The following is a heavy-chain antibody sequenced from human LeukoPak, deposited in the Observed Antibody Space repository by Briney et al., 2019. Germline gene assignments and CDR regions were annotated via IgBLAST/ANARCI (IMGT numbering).Heavy chain of an antibody. V-gene: IGHV5-51*01. Sequence: GESLKISCKGSGYSFTSYWIGWVRQMPGKGLEWMGIIYPGDSDTRYSPSFQGQVTISADKSISTAYLQWSSLKASDTAMYYCARSGAAVAAAGTLPSGGGNYYYYYGMDVWGQGTTVTVSS. D-gene: IGHD6-13*01. CDR1: GYSFTSYW. CDR3: ARSGAAVAAAGTLPSGGGNYYYYYGMDV. CDR2: IYPGDSDT. J-gene: IGHJ6*02.